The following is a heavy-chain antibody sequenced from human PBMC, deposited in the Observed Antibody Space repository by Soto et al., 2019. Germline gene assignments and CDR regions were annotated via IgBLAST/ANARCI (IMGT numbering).Heavy chain of an antibody. V-gene: IGHV3-23*01. J-gene: IGHJ5*02. CDR3: AKNQGVELVPLATVDWFDP. CDR1: GFIFENFG. CDR2: ISGSGFKK. Sequence: GGSLRLSCAASGFIFENFGMSLVRQAPGKGLEWISSISGSGFKKYYADSVKGRFTISRDNSKGTVYLELNNLSAEDTAVYHCAKNQGVELVPLATVDWFDPWGQGSVVTVSS. D-gene: IGHD1-26*01.